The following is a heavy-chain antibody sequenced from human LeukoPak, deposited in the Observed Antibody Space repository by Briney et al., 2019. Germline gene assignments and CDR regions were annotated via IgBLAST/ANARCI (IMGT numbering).Heavy chain of an antibody. D-gene: IGHD3-22*01. J-gene: IGHJ5*02. CDR1: GYSISSGYY. CDR3: AREVTMIVASYNWFDP. Sequence: SETLSLTCTVSGYSISSGYYWGWIRQPPGKGLEWIGSIYHSGSTYYNPSLKSRVTISVDTSKNQFSLKLSSVTAADTAVYYCAREVTMIVASYNWFDPWGQGTLVTVSS. CDR2: IYHSGST. V-gene: IGHV4-38-2*02.